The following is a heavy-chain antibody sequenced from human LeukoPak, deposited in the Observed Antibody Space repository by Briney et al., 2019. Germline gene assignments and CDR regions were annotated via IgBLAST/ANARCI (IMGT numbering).Heavy chain of an antibody. V-gene: IGHV3-30*18. CDR3: AKDVSYDFWSGFRTDY. D-gene: IGHD3-3*01. CDR2: ISYDGSNY. CDR1: GFIFSMYV. J-gene: IGHJ4*02. Sequence: GGSLRLSCAASGFIFSMYVMHWVRQAPGKGLEWVAVISYDGSNYYHVDSLKGRFTISRDNSKNTLDLQMNNLRAEDTAVYFCAKDVSYDFWSGFRTDYWGQGTLVTVSS.